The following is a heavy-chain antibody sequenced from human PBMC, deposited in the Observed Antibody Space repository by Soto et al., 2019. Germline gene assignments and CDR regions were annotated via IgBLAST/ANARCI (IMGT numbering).Heavy chain of an antibody. CDR3: TRADSDVVILRDVRPVFDF. CDR2: INPNGGYT. CDR1: GYDFFQYN. Sequence: QVQLVQSGAEVKKPGASVKVSCKTSGYDFFQYNMHWVRQAPGQGLEWMGVINPNGGYTRHAKKCQGSVIMTRDTSSKIVYMELSGLTSADTAMYYCTRADSDVVILRDVRPVFDFWGQGALVTVSS. D-gene: IGHD2-21*01. J-gene: IGHJ4*02. V-gene: IGHV1-46*01.